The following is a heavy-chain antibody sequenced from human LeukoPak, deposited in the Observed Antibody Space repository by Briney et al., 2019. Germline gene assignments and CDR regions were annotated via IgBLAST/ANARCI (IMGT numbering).Heavy chain of an antibody. CDR2: TYYSGST. D-gene: IGHD2-2*01. V-gene: IGHV4-30-4*01. Sequence: PSQTLSLTCTVSGASISSGVFYCCWIRQPPGKGLEWIGYTYYSGSTYYNPSLKSRVTISVDTSKNQFSLKLSSVTAADTAVYYCARDERDQLLLIGNAFDIWGQGTMVTVSS. CDR3: ARDERDQLLLIGNAFDI. J-gene: IGHJ3*02. CDR1: GASISSGVFY.